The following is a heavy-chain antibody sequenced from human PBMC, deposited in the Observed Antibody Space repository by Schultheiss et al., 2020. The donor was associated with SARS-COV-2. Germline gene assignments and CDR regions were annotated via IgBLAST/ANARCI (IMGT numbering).Heavy chain of an antibody. CDR1: GGSISNNGPY. Sequence: SETLSLTCTVSGGSISNNGPYWGWIRQPPGKGLEWIGSIHYRGSTYYSPSLTSRVTIAVDTSKKQISLRLNSVTAADTAVYFCARTDWVFDCWGQGTLVTVSS. V-gene: IGHV4-39*01. CDR3: ARTDWVFDC. CDR2: IHYRGST. J-gene: IGHJ4*02. D-gene: IGHD3-9*01.